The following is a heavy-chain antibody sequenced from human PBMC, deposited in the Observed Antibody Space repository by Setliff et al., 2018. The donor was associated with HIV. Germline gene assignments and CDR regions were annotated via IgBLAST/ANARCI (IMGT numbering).Heavy chain of an antibody. J-gene: IGHJ4*02. CDR3: ARQLSNSLDY. D-gene: IGHD7-27*01. CDR1: GYTFTGYY. V-gene: IGHV1-2*06. CDR2: INPNNGDK. Sequence: ASVKVSCKASGYTFTGYYIHWVRQAPGQGLQWMGRINPNNGDKNIPQSFQGRVTMTRDTSINTAYMELSGLRSDDTAMYYCARQLSNSLDYWGQGTLVTVSS.